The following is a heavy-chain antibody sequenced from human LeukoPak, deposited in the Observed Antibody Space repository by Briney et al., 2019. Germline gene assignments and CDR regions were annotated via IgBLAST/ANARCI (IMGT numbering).Heavy chain of an antibody. J-gene: IGHJ6*03. CDR3: ARAYSSGWYSQDYYMDV. CDR1: GYTFTGYY. V-gene: IGHV1-46*01. D-gene: IGHD6-19*01. Sequence: ASVKVSCKASGYTFTGYYMHWVRQAPGQGLEWMGIINPSGGSTSYAQKFQGRVTMTRDMSTSTVYMELSSLRSEDTAVYYCARAYSSGWYSQDYYMDVWGKGTTVTVSS. CDR2: INPSGGST.